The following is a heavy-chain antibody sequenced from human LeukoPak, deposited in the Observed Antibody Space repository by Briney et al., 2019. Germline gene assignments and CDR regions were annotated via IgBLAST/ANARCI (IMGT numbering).Heavy chain of an antibody. J-gene: IGHJ4*02. Sequence: GGSLRLSCAASGFTFINFGIQWVRQAPGKGLEWVAFIRTDGSNKYYTDSVKGRFTISRDNSKNTLYLQMNGLRAEDTAVYYCVRGGMLMGYFDYWGQGTLVTVSS. V-gene: IGHV3-30*02. CDR1: GFTFINFG. D-gene: IGHD3-10*02. CDR2: IRTDGSNK. CDR3: VRGGMLMGYFDY.